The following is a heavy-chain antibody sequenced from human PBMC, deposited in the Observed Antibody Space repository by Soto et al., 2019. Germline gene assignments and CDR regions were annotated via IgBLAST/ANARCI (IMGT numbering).Heavy chain of an antibody. CDR2: IYPGDSDT. Sequence: GESLKISCKGSGYSFTSYWIGWVRQMPGKGLEWMGIIYPGDSDTRYSPSFQGRVTISADKSISTAYLQWSSLKASDTAMYYCASRAEVYSGYDYYYYMDVWGKGTTVTVSS. J-gene: IGHJ6*03. V-gene: IGHV5-51*01. CDR3: ASRAEVYSGYDYYYYMDV. CDR1: GYSFTSYW. D-gene: IGHD1-26*01.